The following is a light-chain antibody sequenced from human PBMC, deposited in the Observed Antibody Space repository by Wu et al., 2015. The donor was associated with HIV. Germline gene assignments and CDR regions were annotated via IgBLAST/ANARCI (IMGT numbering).Light chain of an antibody. V-gene: IGKV1-39*01. J-gene: IGKJ2*01. CDR1: QNINSY. CDR2: GAS. Sequence: DIQMTQSPSSLSMSVGDTVTISCRASQNINSYINWYQQSPGKAPRLLMSGASNLESGVPSRFSGGGAGADFTLTITSLQLEDLGTYYCQQSYITPYTFGQGTKVDLK. CDR3: QQSYITPYT.